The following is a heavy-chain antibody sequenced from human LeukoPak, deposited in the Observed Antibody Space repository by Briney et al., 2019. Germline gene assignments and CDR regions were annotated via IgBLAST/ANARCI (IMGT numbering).Heavy chain of an antibody. Sequence: ASVKVSCKASGYTFTGYYMHWVRQAAGQGLEWMGWINPNSGGTNYAQKFQGRVTMTRDTSISTAYMELSRLRSDDTAVYYCARESYYYDSSGYLTPDAFDIWGQGTMVTVSS. CDR3: ARESYYYDSSGYLTPDAFDI. CDR2: INPNSGGT. D-gene: IGHD3-22*01. V-gene: IGHV1-2*02. CDR1: GYTFTGYY. J-gene: IGHJ3*02.